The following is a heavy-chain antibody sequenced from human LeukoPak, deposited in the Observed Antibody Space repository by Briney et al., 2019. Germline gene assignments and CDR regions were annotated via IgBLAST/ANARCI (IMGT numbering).Heavy chain of an antibody. D-gene: IGHD3-22*01. V-gene: IGHV3-23*01. CDR2: ISTSGRT. Sequence: GGSLRLSCAASGFAFSRYAMNWVRQAPGKGLEWVSLISTSGRTHYADSVEGRFTISRDSSKNTLYLQVNSLRAEDTAVYYCAKDLDSTGYYSYRYWGQGTLVTVSS. J-gene: IGHJ4*02. CDR1: GFAFSRYA. CDR3: AKDLDSTGYYSYRY.